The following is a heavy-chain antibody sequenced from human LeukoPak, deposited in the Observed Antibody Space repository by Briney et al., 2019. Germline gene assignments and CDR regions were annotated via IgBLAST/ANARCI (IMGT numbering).Heavy chain of an antibody. CDR2: IYPGDSDT. CDR3: ARFRRQTYYHDSSGYSDGMDV. D-gene: IGHD3-22*01. V-gene: IGHV5-51*01. CDR1: GYSFTSYW. J-gene: IGHJ6*02. Sequence: GESLKISCKGSGYSFTSYWIGWVRQMPGKGLEWMGIIYPGDSDTRYSPSFQGQVTISADKSISTAYLQWSSLKASDTAMYYCARFRRQTYYHDSSGYSDGMDVWGQGTTVTVSS.